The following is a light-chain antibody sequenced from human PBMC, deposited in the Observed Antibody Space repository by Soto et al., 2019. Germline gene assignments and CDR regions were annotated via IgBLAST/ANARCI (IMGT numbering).Light chain of an antibody. V-gene: IGKV3-20*01. CDR2: GTS. CDR3: QQYGGSPIT. Sequence: EIVLTQSPGTLSLSPGERATLSCRASQSVKSSYLAWYQQKPGQAPRLLIYGTSNRATGIPDRFSGSGSETDFTLTISRLEPEDFAVYYCQQYGGSPITFGQGTRLE. J-gene: IGKJ5*01. CDR1: QSVKSSY.